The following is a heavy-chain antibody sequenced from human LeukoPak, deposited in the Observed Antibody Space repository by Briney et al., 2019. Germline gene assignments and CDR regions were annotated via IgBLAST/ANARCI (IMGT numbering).Heavy chain of an antibody. CDR2: IYYSGST. Sequence: SETLSLTCTVSGGSISSYYWSWIRQPPGKGLEWIGYIYYSGSTNYNPSLKSRVTISVDTSKNQFSLKLSSVTAADTAVYYCAGVRGVRFGDYYYMDVWGKGTTVTVSS. CDR1: GGSISSYY. V-gene: IGHV4-59*01. CDR3: AGVRGVRFGDYYYMDV. J-gene: IGHJ6*03. D-gene: IGHD3-10*01.